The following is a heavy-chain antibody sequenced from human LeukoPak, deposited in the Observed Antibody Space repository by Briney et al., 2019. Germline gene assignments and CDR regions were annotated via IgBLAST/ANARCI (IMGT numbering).Heavy chain of an antibody. CDR1: GFTFSSYA. J-gene: IGHJ4*02. Sequence: AGGSLRLSCAASGFTFSSYAMTWVRQAPGKGLEWVSTISASGGSTYYADSVKGRFTISRDNSKNTLRLQMNSLRAEDTAVYYCAKDYGVEGYFDYWGQGTLVTVSS. V-gene: IGHV3-23*01. D-gene: IGHD3-10*01. CDR2: ISASGGST. CDR3: AKDYGVEGYFDY.